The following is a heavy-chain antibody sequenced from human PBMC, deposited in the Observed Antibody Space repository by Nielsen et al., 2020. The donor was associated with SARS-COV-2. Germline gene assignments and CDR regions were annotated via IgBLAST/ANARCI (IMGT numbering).Heavy chain of an antibody. CDR1: GFTFGTYD. D-gene: IGHD1-1*01. J-gene: IGHJ6*02. CDR3: VREIREVEFTSHYYYGLDV. Sequence: GESLKISCSASGFTFGTYDMHWVRQTPGDGLQWVSAIGTVADTYYADSVMGRFTISRDDAKNTLYLQMNNVRAGDTAVYYCVREIREVEFTSHYYYGLDVWGQGTTVTVSS. V-gene: IGHV3-13*04. CDR2: IGTVADT.